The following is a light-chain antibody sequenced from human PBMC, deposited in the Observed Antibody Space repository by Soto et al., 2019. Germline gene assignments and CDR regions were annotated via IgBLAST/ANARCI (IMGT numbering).Light chain of an antibody. CDR3: QNRNNRPFS. J-gene: IGKJ3*01. V-gene: IGKV3-11*01. CDR2: DES. Sequence: EIVMTQSPDTLSLSPGERATLSCRASQSVNDYLAWYQQRTGQAPRLLIYDESNRATGIPDRLSGSGSGTDLNLTISRLEPEDFAVYYCQNRNNRPFSFGPGTKVDIK. CDR1: QSVNDY.